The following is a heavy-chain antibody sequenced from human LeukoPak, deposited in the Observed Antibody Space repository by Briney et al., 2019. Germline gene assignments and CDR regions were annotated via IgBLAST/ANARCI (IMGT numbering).Heavy chain of an antibody. J-gene: IGHJ4*02. Sequence: GGSLRLSCAASGFTFSSYWMSWVRQAPGKGLEWVANIKQDGSEKYYVDSVKGRFTISRDNAKNSLYLQMNSLRVEDTAVYYCARERGSHCFDYWGQGTLVTVSS. CDR3: ARERGSHCFDY. V-gene: IGHV3-7*01. CDR1: GFTFSSYW. D-gene: IGHD5-12*01. CDR2: IKQDGSEK.